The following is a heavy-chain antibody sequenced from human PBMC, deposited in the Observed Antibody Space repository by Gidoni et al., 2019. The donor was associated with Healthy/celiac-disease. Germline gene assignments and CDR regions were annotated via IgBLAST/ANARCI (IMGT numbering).Heavy chain of an antibody. V-gene: IGHV4-4*07. Sequence: QVQLQESGPGLVKPSETLSLTCTVPGGSISSYYWSWIRQPAGKGLEWIGRIYTSGSTNYNPSLKSRVTMSVDTSKNQFSLKLSSVTAADTAVYYCARGGSSGRYDAFDIWGQGTMVTVSS. CDR2: IYTSGST. CDR1: GGSISSYY. J-gene: IGHJ3*02. CDR3: ARGGSSGRYDAFDI. D-gene: IGHD3-22*01.